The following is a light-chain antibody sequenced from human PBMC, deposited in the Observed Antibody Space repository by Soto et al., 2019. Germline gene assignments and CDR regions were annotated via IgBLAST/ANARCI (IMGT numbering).Light chain of an antibody. CDR2: EIT. CDR1: SSDVGNYTY. Sequence: QSVLTQPPSASGSPGQSVTISCTGTSSDVGNYTYVSWYQQHPGKAPKLMIYEITKRPSGLPDRFAASKSGNTASLTVSGLQAEDEADYYSSSYAGSHNYVFGTGTKVTAL. CDR3: SSYAGSHNYV. J-gene: IGLJ1*01. V-gene: IGLV2-8*01.